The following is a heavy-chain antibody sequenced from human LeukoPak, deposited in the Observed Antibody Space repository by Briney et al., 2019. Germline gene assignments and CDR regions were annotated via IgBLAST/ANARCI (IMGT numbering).Heavy chain of an antibody. CDR3: ARAMSIAARLQTIFDY. CDR2: IYYSGST. J-gene: IGHJ4*02. D-gene: IGHD6-6*01. CDR1: GGSISSSSYY. V-gene: IGHV4-39*01. Sequence: SETLSLTCTVSGGSISSSSYYWGWIRQPPGKGLEWIGNIYYSGSTYYNPSLKSRVTISVDTSKNQFSLNLTSVTAADTAVYYCARAMSIAARLQTIFDYWGQGTLVTVSS.